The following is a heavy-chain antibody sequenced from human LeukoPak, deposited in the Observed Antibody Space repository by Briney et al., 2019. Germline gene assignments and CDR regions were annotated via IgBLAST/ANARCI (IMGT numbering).Heavy chain of an antibody. J-gene: IGHJ4*02. CDR1: GFILSNSW. D-gene: IGHD3-16*01. V-gene: IGHV3-7*05. Sequence: GGSLRLSCAASGFILSNSWMTCVRPAPGEGLEWVANINQDASEKHDVKSLKGRFTISRDNAKNSLLLQMNSLRVEGTAMYFCATGIWWTFEYWGQGTMVAVSS. CDR3: ATGIWWTFEY. CDR2: INQDASEK.